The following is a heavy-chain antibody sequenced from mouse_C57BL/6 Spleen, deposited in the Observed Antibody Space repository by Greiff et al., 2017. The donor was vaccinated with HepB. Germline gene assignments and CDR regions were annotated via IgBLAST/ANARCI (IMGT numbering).Heavy chain of an antibody. CDR1: GFTFSSYA. Sequence: EVQVVESGGGLVKPGGSLKLSCAASGFTFSSYAMSWVRQTPEKRLEWVATISDGGSYTYYPDNVKGRFTISRDNAKNNLYLQMSHLKSEDTAMYYCARAGTDYYAMDYWGQGTSVTVSS. D-gene: IGHD4-1*01. J-gene: IGHJ4*01. V-gene: IGHV5-4*01. CDR3: ARAGTDYYAMDY. CDR2: ISDGGSYT.